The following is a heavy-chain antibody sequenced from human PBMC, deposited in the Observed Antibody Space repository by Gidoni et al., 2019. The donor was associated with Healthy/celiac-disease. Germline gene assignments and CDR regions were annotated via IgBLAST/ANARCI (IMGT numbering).Heavy chain of an antibody. V-gene: IGHV1-8*01. D-gene: IGHD6-6*01. J-gene: IGHJ5*02. CDR2: MNPNSGNT. CDR3: ARGSSSSGQDWFDP. CDR1: GYTFTSYD. Sequence: QVQLVQSGAEVTKPGASVKVSCKASGYTFTSYDINWVRQATGQGLEWMGWMNPNSGNTGYAQKFQGRVTMTRNTSISTAYMELSSLRSEDTAVYYCARGSSSSGQDWFDPWGQGTLVTVSS.